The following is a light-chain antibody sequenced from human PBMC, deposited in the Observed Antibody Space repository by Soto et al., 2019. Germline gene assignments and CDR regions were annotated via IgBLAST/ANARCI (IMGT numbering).Light chain of an antibody. CDR1: SSDVGSYNL. CDR2: EVS. J-gene: IGLJ1*01. V-gene: IGLV2-23*02. Sequence: QSVLTQPASVSGSPGQSITISCTGTSSDVGSYNLVSWYQQHPGKAPKLMIYEVSKRPSGVPNRFSGSKSGNTASLTISGLQAEDEADYYCCSYAGSSTSEGVFGTGTKVTVL. CDR3: CSYAGSSTSEGV.